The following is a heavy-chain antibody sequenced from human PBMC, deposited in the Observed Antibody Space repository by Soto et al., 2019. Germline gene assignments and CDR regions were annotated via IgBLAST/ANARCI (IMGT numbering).Heavy chain of an antibody. V-gene: IGHV4-4*02. Sequence: QVQLQESGPGLVKPSETLSLTCTVSGAPITTTKWWAWVRLPPGKGLEWIGELSRGDERSSNPSLEGRFTMYLDKSNNHCALELTSVTAAGTAIYYCASQTISCTGGVCGRCSAVPVSPDS. J-gene: IGHJ5*01. CDR1: GAPITTTKW. D-gene: IGHD2-8*01. CDR2: LSRGDER. CDR3: ASQTISCTGGVCGRCSAVPVSPDS.